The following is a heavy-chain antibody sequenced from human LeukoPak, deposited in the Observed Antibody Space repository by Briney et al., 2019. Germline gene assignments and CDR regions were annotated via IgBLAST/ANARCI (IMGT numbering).Heavy chain of an antibody. Sequence: GGSLRLSCAASGFTFSTYWMSWVRQAPGKGLEWVANINQDGSGKYYVDSVKGRFTISRDNAKNSLYLHMNSLRAEDTATYYCARDRVWTVLYWGQGTLVTVSS. V-gene: IGHV3-7*01. J-gene: IGHJ4*02. CDR2: INQDGSGK. CDR3: ARDRVWTVLY. D-gene: IGHD6-13*01. CDR1: GFTFSTYW.